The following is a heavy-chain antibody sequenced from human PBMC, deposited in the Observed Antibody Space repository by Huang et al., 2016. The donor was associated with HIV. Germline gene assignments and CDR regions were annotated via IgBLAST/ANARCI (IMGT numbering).Heavy chain of an antibody. Sequence: VQLVQSGAEVKKPGESLKISCKGFGYSFTNYWIAWVSQMSGKGLEWMGIINPDDSDTRYSLSLEGQVTVSADKSIRTAYLQWSSLKASDTAIYYCATMRETWLVREISASDIWGQGTMVTVAS. CDR3: ATMRETWLVREISASDI. CDR1: GYSFTNYW. J-gene: IGHJ3*02. CDR2: INPDDSDT. V-gene: IGHV5-51*03. D-gene: IGHD6-19*01.